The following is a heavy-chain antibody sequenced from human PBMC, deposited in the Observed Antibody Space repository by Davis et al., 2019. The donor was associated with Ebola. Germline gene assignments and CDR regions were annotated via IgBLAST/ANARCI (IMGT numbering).Heavy chain of an antibody. CDR2: INSDGSST. CDR3: ARDDIVVVPAANADHGYYYYYYGMDV. J-gene: IGHJ6*02. Sequence: GESLKISCAASGFTFSSYWMHWVRQAPGKGLVWVSRINSDGSSTSYADSVKGRFTISRDNAKNTLYLQMNSLRAEDTAVYYCARDDIVVVPAANADHGYYYYYYGMDVWGQGTTVTVSS. V-gene: IGHV3-74*01. D-gene: IGHD2-2*01. CDR1: GFTFSSYW.